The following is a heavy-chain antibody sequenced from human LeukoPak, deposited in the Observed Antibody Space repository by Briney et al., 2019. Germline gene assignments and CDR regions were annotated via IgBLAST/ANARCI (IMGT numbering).Heavy chain of an antibody. CDR3: ARELSTGYYDSSGYLPY. V-gene: IGHV1-18*01. CDR2: ISAYNGNT. J-gene: IGHJ4*02. D-gene: IGHD3-22*01. CDR1: GGTFSSYA. Sequence: ASVKVSCKASGGTFSSYAISWVRQAPGQGLEWMGWISAYNGNTNYAQKLQGRVTMTTDTSTSTAYMELRSLRSDDTAVYYCARELSTGYYDSSGYLPYWGQGTLVTVSS.